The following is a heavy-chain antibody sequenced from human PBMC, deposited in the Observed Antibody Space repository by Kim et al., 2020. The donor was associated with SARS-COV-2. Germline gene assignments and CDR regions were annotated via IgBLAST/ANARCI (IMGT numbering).Heavy chain of an antibody. D-gene: IGHD6-19*01. V-gene: IGHV3-11*06. CDR3: AREYSSGWSYYYYGMDV. Sequence: KGRLTISRDNAKNSLYLQMNSLRAEDTAVYYCAREYSSGWSYYYYGMDVWGQGTTVTVSS. J-gene: IGHJ6*02.